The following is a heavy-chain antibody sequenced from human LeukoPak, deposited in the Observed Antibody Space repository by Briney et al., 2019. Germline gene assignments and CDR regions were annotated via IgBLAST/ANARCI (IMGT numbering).Heavy chain of an antibody. J-gene: IGHJ5*02. D-gene: IGHD1-26*01. CDR3: ARVPRYSGSYPNWFDP. CDR2: IYYSGSS. Sequence: SETLSLTCTVSGGSISSGDYYWSWIRQPPGKGLEWIGYIYYSGSSYYNPSLKSRVTISVDTSKNQFSLKLSSVTAADTAVYYCARVPRYSGSYPNWFDPWGQGTLVTVSS. V-gene: IGHV4-30-4*08. CDR1: GGSISSGDYY.